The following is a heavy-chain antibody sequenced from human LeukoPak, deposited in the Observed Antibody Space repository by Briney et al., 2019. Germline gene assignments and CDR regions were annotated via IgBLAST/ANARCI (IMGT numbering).Heavy chain of an antibody. J-gene: IGHJ6*02. CDR3: AKDKSIAARPLSYYYGMDV. Sequence: GGSLRLSCAASRFTFSTYGMHWVRQAPGKGLEWVAVISYDGSNKYYADSVKGRFTISRDNSKNTLYLQMNSLRAEDTAVYYCAKDKSIAARPLSYYYGMDVWGQGTTVTVSS. CDR1: RFTFSTYG. D-gene: IGHD6-6*01. V-gene: IGHV3-30*18. CDR2: ISYDGSNK.